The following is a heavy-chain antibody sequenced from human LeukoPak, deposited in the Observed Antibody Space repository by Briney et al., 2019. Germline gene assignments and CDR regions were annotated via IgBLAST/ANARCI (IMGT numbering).Heavy chain of an antibody. J-gene: IGHJ4*02. D-gene: IGHD3-3*01. Sequence: ASVKVSCKASGYTFTDYAVNWVRQAPGQGLEWMGWIYPNSGGTNYAQKFQGRVTMTRDTSISTAYMELSRLRSDDTAVYYCARGGILRFLEWPVLVSNYFDYWGQGTLVTVSS. CDR2: IYPNSGGT. V-gene: IGHV1-2*02. CDR3: ARGGILRFLEWPVLVSNYFDY. CDR1: GYTFTDYA.